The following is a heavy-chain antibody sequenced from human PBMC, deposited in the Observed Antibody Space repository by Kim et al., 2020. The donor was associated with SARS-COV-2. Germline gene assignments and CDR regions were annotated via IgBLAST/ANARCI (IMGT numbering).Heavy chain of an antibody. CDR3: ARGNSYDY. J-gene: IGHJ4*02. CDR2: GYT. D-gene: IGHD3-10*01. V-gene: IGHV4-59*09. Sequence: GYTNYNPSLKSRVPMSIDTSKNQFSLKLSSVTAADPAVYYCARGNSYDYWGQGILVTVYS.